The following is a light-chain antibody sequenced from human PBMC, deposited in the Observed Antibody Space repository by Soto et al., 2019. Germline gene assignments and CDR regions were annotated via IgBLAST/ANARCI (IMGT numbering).Light chain of an antibody. CDR1: QDISNY. V-gene: IGKV1-33*01. Sequence: DLQMTQSPSSLSASVGDRVTITCQASQDISNYLNWYQQKPGKAPKLLIYDASNLETGVPSRFSGSGCGTDFTFTISSLQPEVIATYYCQQYDNLPPYTFGQGTKLEIK. CDR2: DAS. J-gene: IGKJ2*01. CDR3: QQYDNLPPYT.